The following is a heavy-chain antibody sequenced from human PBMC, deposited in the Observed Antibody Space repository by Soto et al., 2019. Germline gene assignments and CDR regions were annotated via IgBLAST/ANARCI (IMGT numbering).Heavy chain of an antibody. D-gene: IGHD3-22*01. CDR3: ARGVVVITSHFDY. Sequence: GGSVRLSCAASGFTFSSYNMNWVRQAPGKGLEWVSSISSSSSYIYYADSVKGRFTISRDNAKNSLYLQMNSLRAEDTAVYYCARGVVVITSHFDYWGQGTLVTVSS. CDR2: ISSSSSYI. J-gene: IGHJ4*02. V-gene: IGHV3-21*01. CDR1: GFTFSSYN.